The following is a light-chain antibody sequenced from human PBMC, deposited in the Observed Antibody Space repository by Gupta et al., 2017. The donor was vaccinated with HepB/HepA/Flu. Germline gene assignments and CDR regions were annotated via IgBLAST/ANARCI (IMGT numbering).Light chain of an antibody. CDR3: RQGTHLQT. Sequence: DVVLTQSPLSLPVTLGQPASISCRSSQSLVFSDGNTFLHWFQQRPGQSPRRLLYQVSKRDYGVPERFSGSGSGTDFTLRISRGEAEDVAIYYGRQGTHLQTFGGGTRVEIK. CDR1: QSLVFSDGNTF. J-gene: IGKJ4*01. V-gene: IGKV2-30*01. CDR2: QVS.